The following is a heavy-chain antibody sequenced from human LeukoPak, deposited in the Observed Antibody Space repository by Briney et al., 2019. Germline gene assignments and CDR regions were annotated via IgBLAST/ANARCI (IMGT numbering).Heavy chain of an antibody. CDR3: ARSWGTAVAGAADYYYYYGMDV. Sequence: PSETLSLTCAVYGGSFSGYYWSWIRQPPGKGLEWIGEINHSGSTNYNPSLKSRVTISVDASKNQFSLKLSSVTAADTAVYYCARSWGTAVAGAADYYYYYGMDVWGQGTTVTVSS. J-gene: IGHJ6*02. D-gene: IGHD6-19*01. V-gene: IGHV4-34*01. CDR2: INHSGST. CDR1: GGSFSGYY.